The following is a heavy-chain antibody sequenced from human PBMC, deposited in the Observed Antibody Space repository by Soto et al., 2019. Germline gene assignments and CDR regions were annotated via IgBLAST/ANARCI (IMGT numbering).Heavy chain of an antibody. D-gene: IGHD2-2*01. CDR3: SIGSWSAETFDV. Sequence: QVHLVQSGAEVKKPGSSVKVSCKAAGGTFSTYTLIWVRQAPGQGLEWMGRIIPMLTVRNSAQKFRGRVTLTADKSTSTAFMELTSLRSDDTAVYYCSIGSWSAETFDVWGQGTMVTVSS. CDR2: IIPMLTVR. CDR1: GGTFSTYT. V-gene: IGHV1-69*02. J-gene: IGHJ3*01.